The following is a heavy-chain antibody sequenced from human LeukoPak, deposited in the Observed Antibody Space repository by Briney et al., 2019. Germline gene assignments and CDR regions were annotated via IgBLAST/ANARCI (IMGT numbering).Heavy chain of an antibody. D-gene: IGHD1-14*01. J-gene: IGHJ4*02. Sequence: GASVKVSCKASGGTFISYTISGVRQARGQGGEWMGGIITIRGIEKYVQKFQGRVRNTGDKSTSTAYMELSSLRSEDTAVYYCARGTGYNTGRSLDYWGQGTLVTVSS. CDR2: IITIRGIE. V-gene: IGHV1-69*02. CDR1: GGTFISYT. CDR3: ARGTGYNTGRSLDY.